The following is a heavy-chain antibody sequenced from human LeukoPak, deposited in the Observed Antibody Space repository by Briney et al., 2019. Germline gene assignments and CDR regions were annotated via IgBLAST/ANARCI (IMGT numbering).Heavy chain of an antibody. V-gene: IGHV3-23*01. Sequence: GGSLRLSWAASGLTFSSYAMSWVGRAPGKGLRWVSTISGGGGGTYYADSVKGRFTISRDNSKNTLYLQMNSLRAEDTAVYYCAKEYRQQLVPFDSWGQGTLVIVSS. D-gene: IGHD6-6*01. CDR3: AKEYRQQLVPFDS. CDR2: ISGGGGGT. CDR1: GLTFSSYA. J-gene: IGHJ4*02.